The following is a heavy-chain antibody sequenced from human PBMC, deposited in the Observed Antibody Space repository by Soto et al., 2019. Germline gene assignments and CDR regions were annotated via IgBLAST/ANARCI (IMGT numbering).Heavy chain of an antibody. CDR1: GFTFKNYA. Sequence: EVNLLESGGGVVQPGESLRISCVGSGFTFKNYAMTWVRQAPGKGLEWVSGTTGSGANKHHADSVRGPFTISRDKSKKTLYLEMKSLSVEDTAVYYCAKDGDFGEDGPAEYFEHWGQGTLVSVSS. CDR2: TTGSGANK. CDR3: AKDGDFGEDGPAEYFEH. D-gene: IGHD4-17*01. J-gene: IGHJ1*01. V-gene: IGHV3-23*01.